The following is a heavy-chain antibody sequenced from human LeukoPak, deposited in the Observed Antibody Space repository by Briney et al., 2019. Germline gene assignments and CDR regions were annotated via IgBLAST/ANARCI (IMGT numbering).Heavy chain of an antibody. CDR1: GGSISSGDYY. V-gene: IGHV4-30-4*08. CDR2: IYYSGST. D-gene: IGHD4-23*01. CDR3: AGTMVVTPDYFDY. Sequence: PSQTLSLTCTVSGGSISSGDYYWSWIRQPPGKGLEWIGYIYYSGSTYYNPSLKSRVTISVDTSKNQFSLKLSSVTAADTAVYYCAGTMVVTPDYFDYWGQGTLVTVSS. J-gene: IGHJ4*02.